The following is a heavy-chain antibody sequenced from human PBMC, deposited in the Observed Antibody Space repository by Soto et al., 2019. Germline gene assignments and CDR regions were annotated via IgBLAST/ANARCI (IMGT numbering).Heavy chain of an antibody. J-gene: IGHJ6*02. Sequence: ASVKVSCKASGYTVTGYYMHWVRQAPGQGLEWMGWINPNSGGTNYAQKFQGWVTMTRDTSISTAYMELSRLRSDDTAVYYCARVLGYCSGGSCPLYGMDVWGQGTTVTVSS. CDR3: ARVLGYCSGGSCPLYGMDV. CDR1: GYTVTGYY. D-gene: IGHD2-15*01. V-gene: IGHV1-2*04. CDR2: INPNSGGT.